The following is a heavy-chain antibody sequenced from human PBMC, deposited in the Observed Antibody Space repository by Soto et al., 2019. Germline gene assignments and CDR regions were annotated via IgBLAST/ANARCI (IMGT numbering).Heavy chain of an antibody. J-gene: IGHJ5*02. CDR3: ARALMSWFAP. CDR2: IYYSVST. CDR1: GGSISSYY. V-gene: IGHV4-59*01. D-gene: IGHD2-8*01. Sequence: SETLSLTCTVSGGSISSYYWSWIRQPPGKGLEWIGYIYYSVSTDYNPSLKSRVTISVDTSKNQFSLKLSSVTAADTAVYYCARALMSWFAPWGERTLVTVYS.